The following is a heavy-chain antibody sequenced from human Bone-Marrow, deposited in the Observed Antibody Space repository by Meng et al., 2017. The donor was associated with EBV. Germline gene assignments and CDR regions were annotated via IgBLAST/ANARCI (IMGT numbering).Heavy chain of an antibody. Sequence: QVQLQQRGAGLLKPSXTLSLTCAVYGESFSGYYWSWIRQPPGKGLEWIGSIYYSGSTYYNPSLKSRVTISVDTSKNQFSLKLSSVTAADTAVYYCARADYYGSGEGWFDPWGQGTLVTVSS. J-gene: IGHJ5*02. D-gene: IGHD3-10*01. CDR1: GESFSGYY. V-gene: IGHV4-34*01. CDR3: ARADYYGSGEGWFDP. CDR2: IYYSGST.